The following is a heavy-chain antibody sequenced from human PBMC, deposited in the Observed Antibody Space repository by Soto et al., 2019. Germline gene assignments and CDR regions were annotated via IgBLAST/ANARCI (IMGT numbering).Heavy chain of an antibody. Sequence: ASVKVSFKASGYTFTSYGISWVRQAPGQGLEWMGWISAYNGNTNYAQKLQGRVTMTTDTSTSTAYMELRSLRSDDTAVYYCSRSRPYCTNGVCYTGSSYYYGMDVWGQGTTVTVSS. CDR2: ISAYNGNT. V-gene: IGHV1-18*04. CDR3: SRSRPYCTNGVCYTGSSYYYGMDV. D-gene: IGHD2-8*01. CDR1: GYTFTSYG. J-gene: IGHJ6*02.